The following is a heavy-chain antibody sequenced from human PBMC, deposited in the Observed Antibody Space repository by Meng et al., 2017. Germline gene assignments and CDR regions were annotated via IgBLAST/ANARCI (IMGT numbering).Heavy chain of an antibody. V-gene: IGHV5-51*01. J-gene: IGHJ4*02. CDR2: IYPGDSDT. Sequence: KVSCKGSGYSFTSYWIGWVRQMPGKGLEWMGIIYPGDSDTRYSPSFQGQVTISADKSISTVYLQWSSLKASDTAMYYCARLAAAGTGEFDYWGQGTLVTVSS. CDR3: ARLAAAGTGEFDY. D-gene: IGHD6-13*01. CDR1: GYSFTSYW.